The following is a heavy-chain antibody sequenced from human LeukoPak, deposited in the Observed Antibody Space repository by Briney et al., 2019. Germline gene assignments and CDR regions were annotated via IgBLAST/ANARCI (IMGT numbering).Heavy chain of an antibody. CDR2: IYTSGST. CDR1: GDSISSSSYY. J-gene: IGHJ3*02. CDR3: ARVDYDFWSGYYVGAAFDI. D-gene: IGHD3-3*01. V-gene: IGHV4-61*02. Sequence: TLSLTCTVSGDSISSSSYYWSWIRQPAGKGLEWIGRIYTSGSTNYNPALKSRVTMSVDTSKNQFSLKLSSVTAADTAVYYCARVDYDFWSGYYVGAAFDIWGQGTMVTVSS.